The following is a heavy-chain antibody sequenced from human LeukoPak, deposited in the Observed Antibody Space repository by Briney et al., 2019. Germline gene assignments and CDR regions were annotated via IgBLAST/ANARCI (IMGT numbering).Heavy chain of an antibody. CDR2: ISSSGSTI. J-gene: IGHJ5*02. CDR1: GFTFSSYE. CDR3: AREFPSGSGSFDP. D-gene: IGHD3-10*01. Sequence: SGGSLRLSCAASGFTFSSYEMNWVRQAPGKGLEWVSYISSSGSTIYYADSVKGRFTISRDNAKNALYLQMNSLRAEDTAVYYCAREFPSGSGSFDPWGQGTLVTVSS. V-gene: IGHV3-48*03.